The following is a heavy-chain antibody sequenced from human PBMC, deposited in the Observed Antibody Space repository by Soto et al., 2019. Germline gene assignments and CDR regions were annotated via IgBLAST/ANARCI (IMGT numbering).Heavy chain of an antibody. D-gene: IGHD4-17*01. Sequence: QVQLVQSGTEVKKPGASVKVSCKASGYTFTNYDISWVRQAPGQGPEWMGWISGYNGNTDYLQKFQGRVTMTTDTSTSTAYMELRSLRSDDTAVYYCARDDFGAEFDYWGQGTLVTVSS. V-gene: IGHV1-18*01. J-gene: IGHJ4*02. CDR1: GYTFTNYD. CDR3: ARDDFGAEFDY. CDR2: ISGYNGNT.